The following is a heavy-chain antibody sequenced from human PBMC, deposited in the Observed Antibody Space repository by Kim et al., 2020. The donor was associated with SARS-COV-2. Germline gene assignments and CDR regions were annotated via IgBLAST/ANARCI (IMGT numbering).Heavy chain of an antibody. V-gene: IGHV3-43*02. CDR3: AKDPGGELEHLGGDY. CDR2: ISGDGGST. Sequence: GGSLRLSCAASGFTFDDYAMHWVRQAPGKGLEWVSLISGDGGSTYYADSVKGRFTISRDNSKNSLYLQMNSLRTEDTALYYCAKDPGGELEHLGGDYWGQGTLVTVSS. CDR1: GFTFDDYA. D-gene: IGHD1-1*01. J-gene: IGHJ4*02.